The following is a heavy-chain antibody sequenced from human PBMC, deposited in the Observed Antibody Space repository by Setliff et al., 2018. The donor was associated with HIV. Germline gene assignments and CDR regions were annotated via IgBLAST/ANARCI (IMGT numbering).Heavy chain of an antibody. J-gene: IGHJ3*02. Sequence: SETLSLTCAVYGGSFSGYYWSWIRQPPGKGLEWIGEINHSGSTKYNPSLKSRVTISVDTSKNQFSLKLSSVTAADTAVYYCARGGPWAVGTPKRAFDIWGQGTMVTVSS. CDR1: GGSFSGYY. CDR3: ARGGPWAVGTPKRAFDI. D-gene: IGHD2-15*01. CDR2: INHSGST. V-gene: IGHV4-34*01.